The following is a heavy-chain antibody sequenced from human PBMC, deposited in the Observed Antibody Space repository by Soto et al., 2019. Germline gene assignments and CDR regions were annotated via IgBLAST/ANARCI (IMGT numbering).Heavy chain of an antibody. Sequence: PGGSLRLSCAASGFTFSNAWMSWVRQAPGKGLEWVGRIKSKTDGGTTDYAAPVKGRFTISRDDSKNTLYLQMNSLKTEDTAAYYCTTTLYPVPKGPDAFDIWGQGTMVTVSS. CDR2: IKSKTDGGTT. J-gene: IGHJ3*02. CDR1: GFTFSNAW. CDR3: TTTLYPVPKGPDAFDI. D-gene: IGHD2-15*01. V-gene: IGHV3-15*01.